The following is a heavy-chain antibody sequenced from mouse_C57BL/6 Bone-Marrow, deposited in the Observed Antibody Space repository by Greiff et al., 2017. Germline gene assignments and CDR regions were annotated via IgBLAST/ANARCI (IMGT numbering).Heavy chain of an antibody. Sequence: EVQLQQSGAELVRPGASVKLSCTASGFNIKDDYMHWVKKRPEQGLEWIGWIDPENGDTEYASKFQGKATITADTSSNTAYLQLSSLTSEDTAVYYCTTWDGYYWGQGTTLTVSS. J-gene: IGHJ2*01. D-gene: IGHD2-3*01. CDR3: TTWDGYY. CDR2: IDPENGDT. V-gene: IGHV14-4*01. CDR1: GFNIKDDY.